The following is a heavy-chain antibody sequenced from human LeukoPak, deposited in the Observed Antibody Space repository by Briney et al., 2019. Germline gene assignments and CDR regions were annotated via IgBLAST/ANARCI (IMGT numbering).Heavy chain of an antibody. CDR2: IRSDGINK. CDR1: RFTFSDYA. Sequence: GGSLRLSCAASRFTFSDYAMTWVRQAPGKGLEWVAFIRSDGINKYHADSVKGRFTISRDNAKNSLYLQMNSLRAEDTAVYYCAELGITMIGGVWGKGTTVTISS. J-gene: IGHJ6*04. D-gene: IGHD3-10*02. V-gene: IGHV3-30*02. CDR3: AELGITMIGGV.